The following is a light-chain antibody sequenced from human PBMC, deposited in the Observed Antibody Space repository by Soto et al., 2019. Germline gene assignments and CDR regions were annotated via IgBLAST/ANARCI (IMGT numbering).Light chain of an antibody. CDR2: DVS. V-gene: IGLV2-14*01. CDR3: SSYTRSSLGV. Sequence: QSALTPPPSVSGSPGQSITISSTGTSSDVGGYNYVSWYQQHPGKAPKLMIYDVSNRPSGVSNRFSGSKSGNTASLTISGLQAEDEADYYCSSYTRSSLGVFGTGTKVTVL. J-gene: IGLJ1*01. CDR1: SSDVGGYNY.